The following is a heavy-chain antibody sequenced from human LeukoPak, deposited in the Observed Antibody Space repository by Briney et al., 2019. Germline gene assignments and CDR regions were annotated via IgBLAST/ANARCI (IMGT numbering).Heavy chain of an antibody. V-gene: IGHV4-30-2*01. CDR1: GGSISSGGYY. CDR3: ARVNWNYQGNAFDI. CDR2: IYHSGST. D-gene: IGHD1-7*01. J-gene: IGHJ3*02. Sequence: SQTLSLTCTVSGGSISSGGYYWSWIRQPPGKGLEGIGYIYHSGSTYYNPSLKSRVTISVDRSKNQFSLKLSSVTAADTAVYYCARVNWNYQGNAFDIWGQGTMVTVSS.